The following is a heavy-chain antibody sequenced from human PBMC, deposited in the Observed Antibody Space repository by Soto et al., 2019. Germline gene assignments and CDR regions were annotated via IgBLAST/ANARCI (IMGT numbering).Heavy chain of an antibody. CDR3: ARDPFPGTFYHVDSVTHFDY. D-gene: IGHD5-12*01. V-gene: IGHV3-30-3*01. Sequence: PGGSLRLSCAASGFTFSSYAMHWVRQAPGKGLEWVAVISYDGSNKYYADSVKGRFTISRDNSKNTLYLQMNSLRAEDTAVYYCARDPFPGTFYHVDSVTHFDYWGQGTLVTVSS. J-gene: IGHJ4*02. CDR1: GFTFSSYA. CDR2: ISYDGSNK.